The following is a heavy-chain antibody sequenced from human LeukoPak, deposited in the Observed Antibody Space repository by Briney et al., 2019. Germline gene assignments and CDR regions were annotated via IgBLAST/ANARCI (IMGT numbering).Heavy chain of an antibody. CDR3: AKDPPPEYQLLTYFDY. CDR2: ISGSGGST. D-gene: IGHD2-2*01. CDR1: GFTFSSYA. J-gene: IGHJ4*02. V-gene: IGHV3-23*01. Sequence: GGSLRLSCAASGFTFSSYAMSWVRQAPGKGLEWVSAISGSGGSTYYADSVKGRFTISRDNSKNTLYLQMNSLRAEDTAVYYCAKDPPPEYQLLTYFDYWGQGTLVTASS.